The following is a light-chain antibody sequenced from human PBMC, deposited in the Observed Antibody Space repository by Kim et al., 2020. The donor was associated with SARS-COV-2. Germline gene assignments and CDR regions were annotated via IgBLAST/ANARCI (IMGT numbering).Light chain of an antibody. CDR2: YGS. CDR1: TSGSKS. J-gene: IGLJ2*01. V-gene: IGLV3-21*04. CDR3: QVCDSSSDHVV. Sequence: PGKTARISVGGKTSGSKSVHLYQQKPGQAPVLVIYYGSDRPSGIPERFSGSNSGNTATLPISRVEAGDEADYYCQVCDSSSDHVVFGGGTQLTVL.